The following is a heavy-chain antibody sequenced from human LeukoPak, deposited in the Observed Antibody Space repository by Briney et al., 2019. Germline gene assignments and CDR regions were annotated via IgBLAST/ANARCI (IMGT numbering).Heavy chain of an antibody. J-gene: IGHJ4*02. D-gene: IGHD6-25*01. CDR2: ISAGGDTT. CDR3: AAISYSGTWPVGY. V-gene: IGHV3-23*01. CDR1: GFTFSSYA. Sequence: GGSLRLSCAASGFTFSSYAMSWVRQAPGEGLEWVSGISAGGDTTYAADSVRGRFTISRDNSNNTLYLQMNTLTAEDTAVYYCAAISYSGTWPVGYWGQGTLVTVTA.